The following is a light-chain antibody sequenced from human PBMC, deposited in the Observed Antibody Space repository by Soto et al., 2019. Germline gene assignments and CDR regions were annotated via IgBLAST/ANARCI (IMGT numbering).Light chain of an antibody. V-gene: IGKV1-27*01. CDR3: QRYNSAPTFT. CDR1: QGITNY. J-gene: IGKJ3*01. CDR2: AAS. Sequence: DIQMTQSPSSLSASVGDRVTITCRTSQGITNYLAWYQQRPGKVPKLLIYAASTLQSGVPSRFSGSGSGTDFTLTISSLQPEDVSTYYCQRYNSAPTFTFGPWTKVDIK.